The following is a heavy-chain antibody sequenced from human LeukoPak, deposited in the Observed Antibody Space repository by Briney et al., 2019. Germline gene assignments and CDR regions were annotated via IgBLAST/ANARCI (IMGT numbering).Heavy chain of an antibody. J-gene: IGHJ4*02. Sequence: GGSLRLSCAASGFTFSTYSMNWVRQAPGKGLEWVSYISSSSSSRYYADSVKGRFTISRDNAKNSLYLQMNSLKDEDTAVYYCVGDSLGDYGGYRCFDSWGQGTLVTVSS. V-gene: IGHV3-48*02. CDR1: GFTFSTYS. CDR3: VGDSLGDYGGYRCFDS. CDR2: ISSSSSSR. D-gene: IGHD4-17*01.